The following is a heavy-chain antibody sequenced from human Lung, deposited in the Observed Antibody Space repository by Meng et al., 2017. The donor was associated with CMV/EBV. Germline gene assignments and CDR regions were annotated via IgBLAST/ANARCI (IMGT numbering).Heavy chain of an antibody. Sequence: GGSXRLSCAASGFTFTSYGMSWVRQAPGKGLEWVSLIYNDGSRTYYADSVKGRFTISRDNSKNTVSLQMNNLRVEDSAVYYCVKGAAGLVPWAQGTLVTVSS. CDR1: GFTFTSYG. J-gene: IGHJ4*02. CDR3: VKGAAGLVP. V-gene: IGHV3-23*03. D-gene: IGHD3/OR15-3a*01. CDR2: IYNDGSRT.